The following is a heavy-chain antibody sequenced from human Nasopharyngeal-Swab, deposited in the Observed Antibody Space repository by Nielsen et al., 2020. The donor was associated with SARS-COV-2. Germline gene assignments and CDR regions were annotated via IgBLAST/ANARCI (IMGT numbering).Heavy chain of an antibody. CDR1: GDSIRGTSW. D-gene: IGHD2-15*01. J-gene: IGHJ4*02. CDR2: ISHRGST. V-gene: IGHV4-4*02. CDR3: ARHELPYCSGGSCYGGHFDY. Sequence: SETLSLTCAVSGDSIRGTSWWSWARQPPGKGLEWIGEISHRGSTNYNPSLKSRVTISVDTSKNQFSLKLSSVTAADLAVYYCARHELPYCSGGSCYGGHFDYWGQGTLVTVSS.